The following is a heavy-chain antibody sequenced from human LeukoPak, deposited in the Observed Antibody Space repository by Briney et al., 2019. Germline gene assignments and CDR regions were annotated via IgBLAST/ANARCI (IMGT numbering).Heavy chain of an antibody. J-gene: IGHJ6*03. CDR3: TRVNPGDWGFHYYMDV. CDR2: IYYSGST. CDR1: VSSISSSSYY. Sequence: SETLSLTCTVSVSSISSSSYYWGWIRQPPGEGLGWIGRIYYSGSTYYNPSLKSRVPISVDTSKNQFSLRLSSVTATGSAVYYCTRVNPGDWGFHYYMDVWGKGTAVTISS. D-gene: IGHD2-21*02. V-gene: IGHV4-39*07.